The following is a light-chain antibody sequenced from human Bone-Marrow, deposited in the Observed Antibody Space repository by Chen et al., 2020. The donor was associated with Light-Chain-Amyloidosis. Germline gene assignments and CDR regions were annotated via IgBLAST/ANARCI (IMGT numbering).Light chain of an antibody. J-gene: IGLJ2*01. CDR1: DLPTKY. V-gene: IGLV3-25*03. CDR2: RDT. CDR3: QSADSSGTYEVI. Sequence: SYELPQPPSVSVSPGQTARITCSGDDLPTKYAYWYQQTPGQAPLLVIHRDTERPSGISERFSGSSSGTTATLTISGVQAEDEADYHCQSADSSGTYEVIFGGGTKLTVL.